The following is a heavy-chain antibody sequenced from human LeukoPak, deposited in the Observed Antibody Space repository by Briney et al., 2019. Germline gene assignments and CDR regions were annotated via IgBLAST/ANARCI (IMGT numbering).Heavy chain of an antibody. J-gene: IGHJ4*02. CDR1: GFTFSSYA. V-gene: IGHV3-23*01. D-gene: IGHD4-17*01. CDR3: AKDPYGDYVPFDY. CDR2: ISGSGGST. Sequence: GGSLRLSCAASGFTFSSYAMSWVRQAPGKGLEWVSAISGSGGSTYYADSVKGRCTISRDNSKNTLYLQMNSLRAEDTAVYYCAKDPYGDYVPFDYWGQGTLVTVSS.